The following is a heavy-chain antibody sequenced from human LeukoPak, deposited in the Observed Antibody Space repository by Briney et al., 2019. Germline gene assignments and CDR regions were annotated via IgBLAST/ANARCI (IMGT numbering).Heavy chain of an antibody. CDR1: GFTFSSHS. V-gene: IGHV3-21*01. CDR3: ARDLISPRVYGYEFDY. D-gene: IGHD5-18*01. CDR2: ISSSSSYI. J-gene: IGHJ4*02. Sequence: GGSLRLSCAASGFTFSSHSMNWLRQAPGKGLEWVSSISSSSSYIYYAAPVKGRFTISRDNAKNSLYLQMSSLRAEDTAVYYCARDLISPRVYGYEFDYWGQGTLVTVSS.